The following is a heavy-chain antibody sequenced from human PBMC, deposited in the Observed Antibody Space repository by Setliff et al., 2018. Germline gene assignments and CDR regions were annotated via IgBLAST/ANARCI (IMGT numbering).Heavy chain of an antibody. CDR3: VKDRYCSDASCSPDYFDY. V-gene: IGHV3-23*01. CDR2: ISGSGGST. Sequence: TGGSLRLSCAASGFTFSSYAMSWVRQAPGKGLEWVSAISGSGGSTYYADSVKGRFTISRDNSKNTLYLQMNSLRAEDKAVYYCVKDRYCSDASCSPDYFDYWGQGTLVTVSS. CDR1: GFTFSSYA. D-gene: IGHD2-15*01. J-gene: IGHJ4*02.